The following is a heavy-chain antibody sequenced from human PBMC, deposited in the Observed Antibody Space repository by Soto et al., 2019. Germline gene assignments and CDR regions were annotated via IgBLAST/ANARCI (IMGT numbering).Heavy chain of an antibody. CDR3: ARDGRSYYCDGCGLDF. CDR2: TYHTGTA. CDR1: RGSINSGGYS. Sequence: SETLSLTCAVSRGSINSGGYSWTWIRQPPGKGLEWVGHTYHTGTAYYSPSLKSRVTISVDTSKNQFSLKLSSATAADTAVYYCARDGRSYYCDGCGLDFWLQGTLVTVS. V-gene: IGHV4-30-2*01. J-gene: IGHJ4*02. D-gene: IGHD2-21*01.